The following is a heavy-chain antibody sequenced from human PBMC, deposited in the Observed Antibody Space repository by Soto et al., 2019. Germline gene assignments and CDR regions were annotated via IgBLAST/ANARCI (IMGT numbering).Heavy chain of an antibody. CDR3: AAMATRTAGYYAMDV. CDR1: GFTVSSNY. V-gene: IGHV3-53*02. Sequence: EVQLVETGGGLIQPGGSLRLSCAASGFTVSSNYMSWVRQAPGKGLEWVSVIYSGGSTYYAYSVKGRFTISRDNSKNTLNHQMNRLRAEDTAVYYCAAMATRTAGYYAMDVWGQGTTVTLSS. D-gene: IGHD5-12*01. J-gene: IGHJ6*02. CDR2: IYSGGST.